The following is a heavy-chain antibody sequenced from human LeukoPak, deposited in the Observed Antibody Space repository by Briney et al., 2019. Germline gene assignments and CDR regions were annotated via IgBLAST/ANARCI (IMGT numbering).Heavy chain of an antibody. CDR1: GFTFSSYD. J-gene: IGHJ4*02. CDR3: ARGAKGVGTYYYDSSGYDY. Sequence: GGSLRLSCAASGFTFSSYDMHWVRQATGKGLEWVSAIGTAGDTYYPGSVKGRFTISRENAKNSLYLQMNSLRAGDTAVYYCARGAKGVGTYYYDSSGYDYWGQGTLVTVSS. V-gene: IGHV3-13*01. CDR2: IGTAGDT. D-gene: IGHD3-22*01.